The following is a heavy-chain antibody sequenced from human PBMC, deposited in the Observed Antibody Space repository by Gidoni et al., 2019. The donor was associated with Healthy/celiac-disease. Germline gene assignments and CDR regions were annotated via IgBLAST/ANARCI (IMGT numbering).Heavy chain of an antibody. CDR3: VNAPCGGDCYSTGY. D-gene: IGHD2-21*02. Sequence: EVQLVESGGGLVQPGGSLRLSCSASGFTFSSYAMHWVRQAPGKGLEYVSAISSNGGSTYYADSVKGRFTISRDNSKNTLYLQMSSLRAEDTAVYYCVNAPCGGDCYSTGYWGQGTLVTVSS. J-gene: IGHJ4*02. CDR2: ISSNGGST. CDR1: GFTFSSYA. V-gene: IGHV3-64D*08.